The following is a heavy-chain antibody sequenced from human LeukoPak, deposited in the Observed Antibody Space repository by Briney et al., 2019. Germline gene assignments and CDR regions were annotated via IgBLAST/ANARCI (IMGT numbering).Heavy chain of an antibody. Sequence: SETLSLTCNVSGGSFTNYYWSWIRQTPEKGLEWIGQINHSGDTSYNPSLRSRMTLSVDRSKNQFSLKVTPVTAADTGVYYCARGPGTLGLSPWGQGTLVTVSS. CDR2: INHSGDT. V-gene: IGHV4-34*01. J-gene: IGHJ5*02. CDR3: ARGPGTLGLSP. D-gene: IGHD1-7*01. CDR1: GGSFTNYY.